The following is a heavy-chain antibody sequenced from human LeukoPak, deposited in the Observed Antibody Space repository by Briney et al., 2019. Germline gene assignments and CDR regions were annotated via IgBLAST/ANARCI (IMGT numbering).Heavy chain of an antibody. Sequence: GGSLRLSCAASGFTFSSYWMHWVRQAPGTGLVWVAVISYDGSNKYYADSVKGRFTISRDNAKNSLYLQMNSLRAEDTAVYYCAELGITMIGGVWGKGTTVTISS. V-gene: IGHV3-30*18. CDR2: ISYDGSNK. D-gene: IGHD3-10*02. J-gene: IGHJ6*04. CDR1: GFTFSSYW. CDR3: AELGITMIGGV.